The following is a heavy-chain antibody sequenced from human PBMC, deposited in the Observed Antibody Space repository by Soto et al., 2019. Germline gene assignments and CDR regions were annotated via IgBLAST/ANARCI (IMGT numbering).Heavy chain of an antibody. CDR1: GGSISSGGHY. V-gene: IGHV4-39*01. CDR3: ARQIYSERSEVDWFDL. Sequence: SETLSLTCTVSGGSISSGGHYWGWIRQSPEKGLEWIGSIHYTGNGYYNPSLKSRVTISVDTSNNQLSLTLSSVTAVDTSVYYCARQIYSERSEVDWFDLWGQGTLVTVSS. D-gene: IGHD2-15*01. J-gene: IGHJ5*02. CDR2: IHYTGNG.